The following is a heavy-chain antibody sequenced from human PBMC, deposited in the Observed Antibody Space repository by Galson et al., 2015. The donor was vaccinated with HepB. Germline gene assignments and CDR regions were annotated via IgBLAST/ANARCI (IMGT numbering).Heavy chain of an antibody. D-gene: IGHD3-10*01. CDR1: GFAFSSSG. V-gene: IGHV3-33*01. Sequence: SLRLSCAASGFAFSSSGMHWVRQAPGKGLEWVAVIWYDGSNEYYTDSVRGRFIISRDNSKNTLHLQMNSLRAEDTAVYFSARGQGVGDAYDIWGQGTMVTVSS. J-gene: IGHJ3*02. CDR2: IWYDGSNE. CDR3: ARGQGVGDAYDI.